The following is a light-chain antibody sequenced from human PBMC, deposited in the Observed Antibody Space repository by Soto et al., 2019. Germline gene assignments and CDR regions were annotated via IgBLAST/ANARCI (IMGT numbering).Light chain of an antibody. V-gene: IGKV3-20*01. CDR3: QQYSTSPWT. CDR1: ESVTSNY. CDR2: AIS. J-gene: IGKJ1*01. Sequence: VLTQSPGTLSLSPGESAALSCRASESVTSNYLAWYRQKPGQAPRLPIYAISSRAAGIPDRFSGSGSGTDFTLTITRLEPEDSAVYFCQQYSTSPWTFGQGTRVEV.